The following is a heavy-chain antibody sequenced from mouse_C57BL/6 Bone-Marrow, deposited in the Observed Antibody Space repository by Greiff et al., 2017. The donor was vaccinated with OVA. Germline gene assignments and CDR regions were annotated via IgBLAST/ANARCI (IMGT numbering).Heavy chain of an antibody. D-gene: IGHD1-1*01. Sequence: QVQLQQPGAELVRPGTSVKLSCKASGYTFTSYWMHWVKQRPGQGLEWIGVIDPSDSYTNYNQKFKGKATLTVDTSSSTAYMQLSSLTSEDSAVYYCARGELITTVSLDYWGQGTTHTVSS. CDR1: GYTFTSYW. J-gene: IGHJ2*01. CDR3: ARGELITTVSLDY. V-gene: IGHV1-59*01. CDR2: IDPSDSYT.